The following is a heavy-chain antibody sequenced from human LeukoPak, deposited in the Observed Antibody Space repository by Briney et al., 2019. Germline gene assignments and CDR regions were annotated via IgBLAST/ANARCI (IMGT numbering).Heavy chain of an antibody. D-gene: IGHD3-9*01. CDR1: GFTFSNAW. J-gene: IGHJ4*02. Sequence: TGGSLRLSCAASGFTFSNAWMSWVRQAPGKGLEWVGRIKSKTDGGTTDYAAPVKGRFTISRDDSKNTLYLQMNSLKTEDTAVYYCTTTLYYDFLTGYQDFDYWGQGTLVTVSS. CDR3: TTTLYYDFLTGYQDFDY. CDR2: IKSKTDGGTT. V-gene: IGHV3-15*01.